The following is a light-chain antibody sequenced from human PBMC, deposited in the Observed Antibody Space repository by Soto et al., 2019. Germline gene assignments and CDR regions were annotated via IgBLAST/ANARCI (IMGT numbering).Light chain of an antibody. CDR1: SSDVGGYNY. V-gene: IGLV2-14*01. CDR2: DVS. CDR3: SSYTSSSPLVV. J-gene: IGLJ3*02. Sequence: QSALTQPAPVSGSPGQSITISCTGTSSDVGGYNYVSWYQQHPGKAPKLMIYDVSNRPSGVSNRFSGSKSGNTASLTISGLPAEDEAYYYCSSYTSSSPLVVFGGGTKLTVL.